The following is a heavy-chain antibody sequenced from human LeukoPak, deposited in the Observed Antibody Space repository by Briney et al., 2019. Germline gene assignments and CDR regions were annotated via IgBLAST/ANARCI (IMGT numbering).Heavy chain of an antibody. CDR2: IWYDGSNK. D-gene: IGHD6-6*01. CDR3: ARMRAARGFDY. V-gene: IGHV3-33*01. J-gene: IGHJ4*02. Sequence: WVAVIWYDGSNKYYADSVKGRFTISRDNSKNTLYLQMNSLRAEDTAVYYCARMRAARGFDYWGQGSLVTVSS.